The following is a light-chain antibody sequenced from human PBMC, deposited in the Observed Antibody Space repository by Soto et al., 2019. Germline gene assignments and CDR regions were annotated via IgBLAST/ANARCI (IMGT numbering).Light chain of an antibody. V-gene: IGLV1-40*01. J-gene: IGLJ1*01. CDR1: SSNIGAGYD. Sequence: QSVLTQPPSVSGAPGQRGTISCTGSSSNIGAGYDVHWYQQLPGAAPKLLIYDNTNRPSGVPDRFSGSKSGTSASLAITGLQSVDEADYYCQSYDNSLSGYVFGTGTKVTVL. CDR2: DNT. CDR3: QSYDNSLSGYV.